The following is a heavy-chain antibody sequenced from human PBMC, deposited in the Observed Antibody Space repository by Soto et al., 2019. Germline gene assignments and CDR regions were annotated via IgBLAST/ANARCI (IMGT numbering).Heavy chain of an antibody. D-gene: IGHD2-8*01. V-gene: IGHV4-39*01. J-gene: IGHJ3*02. Sequence: SQTLSLTCTVSGGSISSSSYYWGWIRQPPGKGLEWIGSIYYSGSTYYNPSLKSRVTISVDTSKNQFSLKLSSVTAADTAVYYCARRNIVLMVYGTGAFDIWGQGTMVTVSS. CDR2: IYYSGST. CDR1: GGSISSSSYY. CDR3: ARRNIVLMVYGTGAFDI.